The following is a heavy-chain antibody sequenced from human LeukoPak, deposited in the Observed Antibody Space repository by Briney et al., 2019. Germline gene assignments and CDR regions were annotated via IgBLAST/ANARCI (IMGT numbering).Heavy chain of an antibody. CDR1: GFTFSNYG. J-gene: IGHJ3*02. CDR2: IRYDGFNK. V-gene: IGHV3-30*02. Sequence: VGSLRLSCAASGFTFSNYGMHWVRQAPGKGLEWVASIRYDGFNKYYADSLKGRFTISRDNSKNTLYLQMNSLRAEDTAVYYCAKKTIVGATVDAFDIWGQGTMVIVSS. D-gene: IGHD1-26*01. CDR3: AKKTIVGATVDAFDI.